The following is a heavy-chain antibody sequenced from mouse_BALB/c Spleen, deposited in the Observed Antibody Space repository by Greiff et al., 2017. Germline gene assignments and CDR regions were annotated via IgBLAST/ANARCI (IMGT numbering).Heavy chain of an antibody. Sequence: EVKLMESGGGLVKPGGSLKLSCAASGFTFSSYAMSWVRQTPEKRLEWVATISSGGSYTYYPDSVKGRFTISRDNAKNTLYLQMSSLRSEDTAMYYCARKAYGNFMDYWGQGTSVTVSS. CDR3: ARKAYGNFMDY. V-gene: IGHV5-9-3*01. D-gene: IGHD2-1*01. J-gene: IGHJ4*01. CDR1: GFTFSSYA. CDR2: ISSGGSYT.